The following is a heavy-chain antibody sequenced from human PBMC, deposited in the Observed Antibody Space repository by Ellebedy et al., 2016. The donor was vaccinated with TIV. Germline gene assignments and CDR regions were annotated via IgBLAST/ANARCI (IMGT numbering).Heavy chain of an antibody. CDR1: GFTFSSYG. D-gene: IGHD3-22*01. J-gene: IGHJ4*02. CDR2: IWYDGSNK. CDR3: ARDAGPFNYYDSSGYPRGDFDY. V-gene: IGHV3-30*02. Sequence: GESLKISCAASGFTFSSYGMHWVRQAPGKGLEWVAIIWYDGSNKYYADSVKGRFTISRDNSKNTLYLQINSLRAEDTAVYYCARDAGPFNYYDSSGYPRGDFDYWGQGTLVTVSS.